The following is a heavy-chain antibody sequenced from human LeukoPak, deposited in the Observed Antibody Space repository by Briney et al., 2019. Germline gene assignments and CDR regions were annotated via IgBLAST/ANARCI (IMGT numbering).Heavy chain of an antibody. CDR1: GFSFSDYA. Sequence: GGSLGLSCAASGFSFSDYAMHWVRQGPGKGLEWVAVISYSGQQKYYGDSVKGRFTVSRDNPKNTLYLQMNNLRDDDTAVYYCARVFLERLTSGYFDNWGQGTLVTVSP. D-gene: IGHD3-3*01. J-gene: IGHJ4*02. CDR3: ARVFLERLTSGYFDN. V-gene: IGHV3-30*04. CDR2: ISYSGQQK.